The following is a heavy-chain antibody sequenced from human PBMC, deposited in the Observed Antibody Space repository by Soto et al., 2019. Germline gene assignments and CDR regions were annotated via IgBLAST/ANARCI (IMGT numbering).Heavy chain of an antibody. J-gene: IGHJ5*02. CDR3: AREDGYQLLYWFDP. V-gene: IGHV1-3*01. CDR2: INAGNGNT. D-gene: IGHD2-2*01. CDR1: GYTYTRYA. Sequence: ASVKGSCKTSGYTYTRYAVRWVRQAPGQRLEWMGWINAGNGNTKYSQKFQGRVTITRDTSASTAYMELSSLRSEDTAVYYCAREDGYQLLYWFDPWGQGTLVTVSS.